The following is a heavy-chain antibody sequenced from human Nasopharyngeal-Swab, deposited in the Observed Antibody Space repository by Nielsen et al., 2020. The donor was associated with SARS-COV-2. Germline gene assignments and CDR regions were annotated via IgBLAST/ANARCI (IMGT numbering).Heavy chain of an antibody. J-gene: IGHJ4*02. D-gene: IGHD6-13*01. V-gene: IGHV3-23*01. CDR3: AKAQVNIAAAPNGY. Sequence: GGSLRLSCAASGFTFSSYAMSWVRQAPGKGLEWVSAISGSGGSTYYADSVKGRFTISRDHSKNTLYLQMNSLRAEDTAVYYCAKAQVNIAAAPNGYWGQGTLVTVSS. CDR2: ISGSGGST. CDR1: GFTFSSYA.